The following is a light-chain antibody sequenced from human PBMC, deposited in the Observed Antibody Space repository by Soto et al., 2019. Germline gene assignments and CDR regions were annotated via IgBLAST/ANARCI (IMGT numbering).Light chain of an antibody. CDR1: QSISSW. V-gene: IGKV1-5*03. CDR2: KAS. J-gene: IGKJ5*01. CDR3: QQYNSYPIT. Sequence: DIQMTQSPSTLSASVGDRVTITCRASQSISSWLAWYQQKPGKAPKLLIYKASSLESGVPSRFSGSGSGTDFTLTISSLQPDDFATYYCQQYNSYPITFRQGTRLEIK.